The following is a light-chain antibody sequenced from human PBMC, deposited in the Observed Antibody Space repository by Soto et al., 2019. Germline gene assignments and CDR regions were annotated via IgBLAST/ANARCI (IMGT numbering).Light chain of an antibody. CDR2: KAS. CDR1: QTIDIW. V-gene: IGKV1-5*03. J-gene: IGKJ1*01. Sequence: DIQMTQSPSTLSASVGDRVTITCRASQTIDIWLAWYQQKLGKAPKLLIYKASSLESGVPSRFSGSGSGTEFTLTIRSLQPDDFATYYCQQYKTYWTFGQGTKVEIK. CDR3: QQYKTYWT.